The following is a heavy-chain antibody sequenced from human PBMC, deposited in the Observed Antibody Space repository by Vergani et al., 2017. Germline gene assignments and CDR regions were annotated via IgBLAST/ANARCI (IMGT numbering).Heavy chain of an antibody. Sequence: QLQLQESGPGLVKPSETLSLTCTVSGGSISSSSYYWSWLRQPPGQGLECLGYISYSGSRSTNYNPSLKSRVTISMDTSQNQFSLELYSVTAADTAVYYCARYPGCSGGSCYSADYWGQGILVTVSS. J-gene: IGHJ4*02. CDR3: ARYPGCSGGSCYSADY. CDR1: GGSISSSSYY. V-gene: IGHV4-61*01. CDR2: ISYSGSRST. D-gene: IGHD2-15*01.